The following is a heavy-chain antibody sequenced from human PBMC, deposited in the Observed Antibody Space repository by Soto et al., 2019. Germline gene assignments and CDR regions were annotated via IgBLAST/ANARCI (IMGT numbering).Heavy chain of an antibody. CDR3: ARGYCSGGSCYTFKGPHNWFDP. D-gene: IGHD2-15*01. Sequence: GASVKVSCKASGYTFTGYYMHWVRQAPGQRLEWMGWINPNSGGTNYAQKFQGWVTMTRDTSISTAYMELSRLRSDDTAVYYCARGYCSGGSCYTFKGPHNWFDPWGQGTLVTVSS. V-gene: IGHV1-2*04. CDR2: INPNSGGT. CDR1: GYTFTGYY. J-gene: IGHJ5*02.